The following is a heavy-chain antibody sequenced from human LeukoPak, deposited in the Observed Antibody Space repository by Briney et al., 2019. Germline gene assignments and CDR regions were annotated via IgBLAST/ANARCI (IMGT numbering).Heavy chain of an antibody. Sequence: PVASVTVSCKASGYTFTSYYMHWVRQAPGQGLEWMGLINPSGGSTSYAQKFQGRVTITRDTSTSTVYMELSSLRSEDTAGCYCARPLRYCNSPRCYFPEYFQPWGQGTLVTVSS. CDR1: GYTFTSYY. V-gene: IGHV1-46*01. J-gene: IGHJ1*01. CDR3: ARPLRYCNSPRCYFPEYFQP. D-gene: IGHD2-2*01. CDR2: INPSGGST.